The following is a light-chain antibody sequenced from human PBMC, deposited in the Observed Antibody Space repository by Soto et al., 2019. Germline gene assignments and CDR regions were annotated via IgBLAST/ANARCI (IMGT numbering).Light chain of an antibody. Sequence: QSVLTQPPSASGTPGQRVTISCSGSRSNIGSNTVSWYQHLPGTAPKLLMYSNNKRPSGVPDRFSGSKSGTSASLAISGLQSEDVADYYCATWDDSLSGNVFGTGTIVTVL. CDR3: ATWDDSLSGNV. J-gene: IGLJ1*01. CDR1: RSNIGSNT. CDR2: SNN. V-gene: IGLV1-44*01.